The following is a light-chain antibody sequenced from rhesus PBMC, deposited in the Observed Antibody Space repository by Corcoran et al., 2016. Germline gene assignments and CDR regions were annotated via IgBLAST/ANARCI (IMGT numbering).Light chain of an antibody. CDR3: LQSSNWPYT. V-gene: IGKV3-24*04. CDR1: QSISGS. Sequence: EVVMTQSPATLAVSPGERATLSCRTSQSISGSLAWYQHKPGQAPRLLIYGASSRATDIPDRFSGSGSGTEFTLTISSLEPEYVGVYLCLQSSNWPYTCGQGTKVEIK. J-gene: IGKJ2*01. CDR2: GAS.